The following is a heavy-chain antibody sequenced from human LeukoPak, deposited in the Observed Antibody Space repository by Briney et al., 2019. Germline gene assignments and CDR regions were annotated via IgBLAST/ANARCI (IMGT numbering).Heavy chain of an antibody. D-gene: IGHD3-9*01. J-gene: IGHJ4*02. Sequence: SGGSLRLSCAASGFTFSSYAMSWVRQAPGKGLEWVSAISGSGGSTYYADSVKGRFTISRDNSKNTLYLQMNSLRAEDTAVYYCAKEGFDYDILTGYWYYFDYWGQGTLVTVSS. V-gene: IGHV3-23*01. CDR1: GFTFSSYA. CDR3: AKEGFDYDILTGYWYYFDY. CDR2: ISGSGGST.